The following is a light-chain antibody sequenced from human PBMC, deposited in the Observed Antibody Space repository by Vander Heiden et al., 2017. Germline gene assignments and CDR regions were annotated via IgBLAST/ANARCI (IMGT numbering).Light chain of an antibody. CDR3: QQSYRTPRPT. CDR1: QSISSY. Sequence: DIQMTQSPSSLSASVGDRVTITCRASQSISSYLNWYQQKPGKAPKLLIYAASSLQSGVPSRFSRSGSGTDFTLTISSLQPEDFATYYCQQSYRTPRPTFGGGTKVEIK. J-gene: IGKJ4*01. V-gene: IGKV1-39*01. CDR2: AAS.